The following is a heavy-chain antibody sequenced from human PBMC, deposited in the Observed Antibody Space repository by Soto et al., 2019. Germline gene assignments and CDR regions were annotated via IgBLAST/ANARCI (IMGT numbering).Heavy chain of an antibody. D-gene: IGHD5-18*01. CDR2: IYPGDSDT. Sequence: GESLKISCKGSGYSFTSYWIGWVRQMPGKGLEWMGIIYPGDSDTRYSPSFQGQVTISADKSISTAYLQWSSLKASDTAMYYCARRLYSYGYGAYQPPTYYFDDWGQGTLVTVSS. J-gene: IGHJ4*02. CDR1: GYSFTSYW. V-gene: IGHV5-51*01. CDR3: ARRLYSYGYGAYQPPTYYFDD.